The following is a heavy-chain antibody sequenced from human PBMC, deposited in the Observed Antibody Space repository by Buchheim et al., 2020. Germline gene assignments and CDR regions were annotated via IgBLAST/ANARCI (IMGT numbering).Heavy chain of an antibody. V-gene: IGHV4-4*02. J-gene: IGHJ6*02. D-gene: IGHD3-3*01. CDR1: GGSISSSNW. Sequence: QVQLQESGPGLVKPSGTLSLTCAVSGGSISSSNWWSWVRQPPGKGLEWIGEIYHSGSTNYNPSLKSRVTISVDKSKNQFSLKLSSVTAADTAVFYCARVRNYDFWSGYPIYYYYYGMDVWGQGTT. CDR3: ARVRNYDFWSGYPIYYYYYGMDV. CDR2: IYHSGST.